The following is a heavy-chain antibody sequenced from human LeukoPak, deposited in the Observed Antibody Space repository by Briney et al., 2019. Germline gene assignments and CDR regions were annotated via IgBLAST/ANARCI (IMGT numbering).Heavy chain of an antibody. CDR2: MNGDGSQI. CDR3: VAWGNSGNS. D-gene: IGHD1-26*01. CDR1: GFTFSGHW. Sequence: PGGSLRLSYAASGFTFSGHWMSWVRQAPAKGLEWVAHMNGDGSQIYYMDFVKGRFTISRDNAKNSLYLQMNGLRAEDTAVYYCVAWGNSGNSWGQGTMVIVSS. V-gene: IGHV3-7*01. J-gene: IGHJ3*01.